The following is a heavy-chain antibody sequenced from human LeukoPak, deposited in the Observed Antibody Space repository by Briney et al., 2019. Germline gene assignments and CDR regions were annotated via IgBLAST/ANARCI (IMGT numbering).Heavy chain of an antibody. Sequence: PSETLSLTCTVSGGSVSSGSYYWSWIRQPPGKGLEWIGYIYYSGSTNYNPSLKSRVTISVDTFKNQFSLKLSSVTAADTAVDYRAADSSGLLFDYWGQGTLVTVSS. CDR3: AADSSGLLFDY. J-gene: IGHJ4*02. CDR1: GGSVSSGSYY. V-gene: IGHV4-61*01. D-gene: IGHD3-22*01. CDR2: IYYSGST.